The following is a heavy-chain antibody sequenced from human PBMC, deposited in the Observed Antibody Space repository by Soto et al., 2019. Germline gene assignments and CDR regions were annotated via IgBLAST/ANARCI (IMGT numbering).Heavy chain of an antibody. D-gene: IGHD2-15*01. CDR1: GYTFTGYY. Sequence: ASVKVSCKASGYTFTGYYMHWVRQAPGQGLEWMGWINPNSGGTNYAQKFQGWVTMTRDTSISTAYMELSRLRSDDPAVYYCARVAGNSGGSYGDAFDIWGQGTMVTVSS. J-gene: IGHJ3*02. V-gene: IGHV1-2*04. CDR2: INPNSGGT. CDR3: ARVAGNSGGSYGDAFDI.